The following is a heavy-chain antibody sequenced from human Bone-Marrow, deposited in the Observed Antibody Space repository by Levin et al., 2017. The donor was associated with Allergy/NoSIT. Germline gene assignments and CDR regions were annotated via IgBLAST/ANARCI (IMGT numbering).Heavy chain of an antibody. Sequence: QPGGSLRLSCAASGFTFSNYAMSWVRQAPGKGLEWVSAVAGSGYTTFYADSVQGRFTISRDNSKNTLYLQMNSLRAEDTAIYYCAKSSGGSSWNAGYYGMDVWGQGTTVTVSS. CDR1: GFTFSNYA. J-gene: IGHJ6*02. D-gene: IGHD6-13*01. CDR3: AKSSGGSSWNAGYYGMDV. V-gene: IGHV3-23*01. CDR2: VAGSGYTT.